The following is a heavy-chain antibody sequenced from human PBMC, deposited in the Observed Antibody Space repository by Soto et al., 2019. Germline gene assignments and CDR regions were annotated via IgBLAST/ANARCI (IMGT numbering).Heavy chain of an antibody. Sequence: QITLKESGPTRVKPTQTLALTCTFSGFSLTTSGVGVGWIRKTPGKALEWLAVIYWDDDKRYSPSLKSRLTITKDPSKNQVVLTMAYMDPVDTGTYFCAHRGYMYGNWDHGYFDYWGQGTLVTVSS. V-gene: IGHV2-5*02. D-gene: IGHD5-18*01. CDR1: GFSLTTSGVG. CDR2: IYWDDDK. J-gene: IGHJ4*02. CDR3: AHRGYMYGNWDHGYFDY.